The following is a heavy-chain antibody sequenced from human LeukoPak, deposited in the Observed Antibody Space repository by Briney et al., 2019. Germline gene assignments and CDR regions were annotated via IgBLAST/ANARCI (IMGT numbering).Heavy chain of an antibody. J-gene: IGHJ6*03. Sequence: GGSLRLSCSASGFTFGDYAMSWVRQAPGKGLEWVGFIRSNAYGGTTEYAASVKGRFTISRDDSKSIAYLQMNSLKTEDTAVYYCTRDVWQQPSGYYYMDVWGKGTTVTISS. V-gene: IGHV3-49*04. CDR2: IRSNAYGGTT. D-gene: IGHD6-13*01. CDR3: TRDVWQQPSGYYYMDV. CDR1: GFTFGDYA.